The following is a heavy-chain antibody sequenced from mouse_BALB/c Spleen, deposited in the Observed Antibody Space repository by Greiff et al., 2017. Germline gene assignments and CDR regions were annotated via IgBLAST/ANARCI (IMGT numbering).Heavy chain of an antibody. J-gene: IGHJ3*01. CDR2: ISYSGST. V-gene: IGHV3-8*02. CDR1: GDSITSGY. D-gene: IGHD1-1*01. Sequence: EVQLQQSGPSLVKPSQTLSLTCSVTGDSITSGYWNWIRKFPGNKLEYMGYISYSGSTYYNPSLKSRISITRDTSKNQYYLQLNSVTTEDTATYYCAGYYGSSYLFAYWGQGTLVTVSA. CDR3: AGYYGSSYLFAY.